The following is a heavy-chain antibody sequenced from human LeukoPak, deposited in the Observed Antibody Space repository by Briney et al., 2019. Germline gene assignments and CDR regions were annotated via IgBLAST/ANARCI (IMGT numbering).Heavy chain of an antibody. Sequence: GWSVRLSCAASGFTLSNAWMSWVRQAPAKGREGVGRIKNKTDGGTTDYAAPVKGRFTISRDDSKNTLYLQMNSLKTEDTAVYYCTTDTPQDSIGYYYTVGYWGQGTLVTVSS. CDR2: IKNKTDGGTT. CDR1: GFTLSNAW. J-gene: IGHJ4*02. CDR3: TTDTPQDSIGYYYTVGY. D-gene: IGHD3-22*01. V-gene: IGHV3-15*01.